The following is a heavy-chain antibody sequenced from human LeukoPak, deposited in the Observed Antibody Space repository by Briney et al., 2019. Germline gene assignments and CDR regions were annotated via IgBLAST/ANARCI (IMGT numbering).Heavy chain of an antibody. V-gene: IGHV3-30*02. J-gene: IGHJ6*03. CDR3: AKELLLGYFYMDV. Sequence: QPGGSLTLSCAASGFSFSNYGMLWVRQTPGKGLESVAFTRYDGTIKDYADSVKGRFTISRDNSQNVLHLQMKSLRTEDTAVYYCAKELLLGYFYMDVWGKGTTVIVSS. D-gene: IGHD1-26*01. CDR2: TRYDGTIK. CDR1: GFSFSNYG.